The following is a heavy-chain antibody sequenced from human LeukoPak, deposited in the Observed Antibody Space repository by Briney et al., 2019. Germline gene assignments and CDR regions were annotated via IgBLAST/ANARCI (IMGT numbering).Heavy chain of an antibody. CDR3: ARDLGQQLVNPPYYYYYMDV. D-gene: IGHD6-13*01. J-gene: IGHJ6*03. Sequence: ASVKVSCKASGYSFTDYYIHWARQAPGQGLEWMGWINPDNGGTNYAQNFQGRVTMTRDTSVSTAYMELSSLRSEDTAVYYCARDLGQQLVNPPYYYYYMDVWGKGTTVTVSS. V-gene: IGHV1-2*02. CDR2: INPDNGGT. CDR1: GYSFTDYY.